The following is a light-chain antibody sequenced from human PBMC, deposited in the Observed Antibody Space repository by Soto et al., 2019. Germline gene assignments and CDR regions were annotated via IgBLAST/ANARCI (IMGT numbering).Light chain of an antibody. J-gene: IGKJ4*01. Sequence: EIVLTQSPGTLSLSPGERATLSCRASQSVSSSHLAWYQQRPGQAPRLLIYGASTRASGIPDRFSGGGSGSDFTLTISRLEPEDFAVYFCHQYGNSPPLTFGGGTKVDIK. CDR3: HQYGNSPPLT. CDR1: QSVSSSH. V-gene: IGKV3-20*01. CDR2: GAS.